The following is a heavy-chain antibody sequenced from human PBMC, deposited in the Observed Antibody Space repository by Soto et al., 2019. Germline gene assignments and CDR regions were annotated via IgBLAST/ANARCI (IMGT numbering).Heavy chain of an antibody. V-gene: IGHV4-59*01. Sequence: SETLSLTCTVSGVSISSYYWSWIRQPPGKGLEWIGYIYYSVTTNYNPSLKSRVTISVDTSKNQFSLKLSSVTAADTAVYYCARTLYSYGPRFDYWGQGTLVTVSS. CDR3: ARTLYSYGPRFDY. D-gene: IGHD5-18*01. CDR2: IYYSVTT. CDR1: GVSISSYY. J-gene: IGHJ4*02.